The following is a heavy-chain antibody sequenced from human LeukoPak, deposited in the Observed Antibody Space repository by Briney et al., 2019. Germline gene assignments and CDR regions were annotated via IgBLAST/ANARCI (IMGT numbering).Heavy chain of an antibody. CDR3: ARDRDWGSSDYYFDY. Sequence: ASVKVSCKASGYTFTGYYMHWVRQAPGQGLEWMGWINPNSGGTNYAQKFQGRVTMTRDTSISTAYMELSRLRSDDTAVYYCARDRDWGSSDYYFDYWGQGTLVTVSS. CDR1: GYTFTGYY. D-gene: IGHD7-27*01. J-gene: IGHJ4*02. CDR2: INPNSGGT. V-gene: IGHV1-2*02.